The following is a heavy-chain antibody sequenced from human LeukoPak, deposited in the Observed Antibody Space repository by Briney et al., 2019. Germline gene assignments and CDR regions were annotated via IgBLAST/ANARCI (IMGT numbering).Heavy chain of an antibody. CDR3: AREDSSGWYYFDY. Sequence: PGGSLRLSCAASGFTFSSYGMHWVRQAPGKGLEWVAVIWYDGSNKYYADSVKGRFTISRDNSKNTPYLQMNSLRAEDTAVYYCAREDSSGWYYFDYWGQGTLVTVSS. V-gene: IGHV3-33*01. D-gene: IGHD6-19*01. CDR1: GFTFSSYG. CDR2: IWYDGSNK. J-gene: IGHJ4*02.